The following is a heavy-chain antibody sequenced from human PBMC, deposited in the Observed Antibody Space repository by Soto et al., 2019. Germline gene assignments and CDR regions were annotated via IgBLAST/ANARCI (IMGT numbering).Heavy chain of an antibody. CDR3: ARGGVSTRTFDY. CDR2: IDPSDSQT. D-gene: IGHD3-3*01. V-gene: IGHV5-10-1*04. CDR1: GYSFAGYW. Sequence: GESLKISCKGSGYSFAGYWITWVRQKPGKGLEWMGRIDPSDSQTYYSPSFQGQVTISADKSISSAYLQWSSLRASDTAMYYCARGGVSTRTFDYWGQGTPVTVS. J-gene: IGHJ4*02.